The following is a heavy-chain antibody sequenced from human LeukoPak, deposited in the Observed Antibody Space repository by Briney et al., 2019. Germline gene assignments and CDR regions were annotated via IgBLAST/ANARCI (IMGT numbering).Heavy chain of an antibody. D-gene: IGHD5-18*01. Sequence: SVKVSCKASGYTFTSYGISWVRQAPGQGLEWMGGIIPIFGTSNYAHKFQGRVTITADESTSTVYVELSSLRSDDTAIYYCAFEGYNYGYNWGQGTLVTVSS. J-gene: IGHJ4*02. CDR3: AFEGYNYGYN. V-gene: IGHV1-69*13. CDR2: IIPIFGTS. CDR1: GYTFTSYG.